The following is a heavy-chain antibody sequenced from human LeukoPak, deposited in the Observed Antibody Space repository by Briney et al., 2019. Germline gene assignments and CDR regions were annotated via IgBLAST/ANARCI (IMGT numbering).Heavy chain of an antibody. CDR1: GFTFSSYG. CDR3: ATSGSYSY. D-gene: IGHD1-26*01. J-gene: IGHJ4*02. CDR2: ISGSGDTT. V-gene: IGHV3-23*01. Sequence: PGGSLRLSCAASGFTFSSYGMSWVRQAPGKGLEWVSGISGSGDTTYYADSAKGRFTISRDNSKKTLLLQMNSLRAEDTAIYYCATSGSYSYWGQGTLVTVSS.